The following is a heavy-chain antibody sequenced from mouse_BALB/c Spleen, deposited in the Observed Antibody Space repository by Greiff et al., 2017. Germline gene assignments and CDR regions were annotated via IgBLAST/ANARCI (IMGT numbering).Heavy chain of an antibody. CDR1: GFTFSDYG. CDR2: ISNLAYSI. J-gene: IGHJ2*01. V-gene: IGHV5-15*02. Sequence: EVQVVESGGGLVQPGGSRKLSCAASGFTFSDYGMAWVRQAPGKGPEWVAFISNLAYSIYYADTVTGRFTISRENAKNTLYLEMSSLRSEDTAMYYCAREGGTRGYFDYWGQGTTLTVSS. D-gene: IGHD1-1*02. CDR3: AREGGTRGYFDY.